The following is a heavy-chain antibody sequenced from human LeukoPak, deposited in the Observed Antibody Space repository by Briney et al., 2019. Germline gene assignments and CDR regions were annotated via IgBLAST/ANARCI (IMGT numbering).Heavy chain of an antibody. CDR2: IWYDGSNK. CDR3: ARGSTAFIAPAGSIDY. Sequence: PGGTLRLTCAASGFTFSSYGMHWVRQAPGKELEWVAVIWYDGSNKYYADSVKGRFIISRDNPKNTLYPQMNSLRAEDTAVYYCARGSTAFIAPAGSIDYWGQGTLVTVSS. CDR1: GFTFSSYG. J-gene: IGHJ4*02. V-gene: IGHV3-33*08. D-gene: IGHD6-13*01.